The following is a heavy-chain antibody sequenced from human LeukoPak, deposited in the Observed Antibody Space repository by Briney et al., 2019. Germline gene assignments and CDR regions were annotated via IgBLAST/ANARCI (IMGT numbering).Heavy chain of an antibody. CDR3: ARLRGYSYGWVDY. D-gene: IGHD5-18*01. V-gene: IGHV4-30-2*01. CDR1: GGSISSGGYY. Sequence: SQTLSLTCTVSGGSISSGGYYWSWIRQPPGKGLEWIGYIYHSGSTYYNPSLKSRVTISVDSSKNQFSLKLSSVTAADTAVYYCARLRGYSYGWVDYWGQGTLVTVSS. J-gene: IGHJ4*02. CDR2: IYHSGST.